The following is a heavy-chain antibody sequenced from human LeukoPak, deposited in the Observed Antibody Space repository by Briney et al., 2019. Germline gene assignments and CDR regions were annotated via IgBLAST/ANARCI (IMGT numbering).Heavy chain of an antibody. V-gene: IGHV3-23*01. D-gene: IGHD3-16*01. CDR1: GFTFSSYA. CDR2: TIGSGGST. Sequence: QPGGSLRLSCAAAGFTFSSYAMSWVRQAPGKGLEWVSATIGSGGSTYYADSVKGRFTISRDNSKNTLYLQMNSLRAEDTAVYYCAKVSTERRLGDYYYYYGMDVWGQGTTVTVSS. CDR3: AKVSTERRLGDYYYYYGMDV. J-gene: IGHJ6*02.